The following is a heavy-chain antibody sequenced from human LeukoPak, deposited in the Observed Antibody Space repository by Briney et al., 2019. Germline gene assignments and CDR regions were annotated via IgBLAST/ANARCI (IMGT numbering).Heavy chain of an antibody. J-gene: IGHJ4*02. D-gene: IGHD1-26*01. CDR3: TAYTIMWEASYGY. V-gene: IGHV3-15*01. CDR1: GFTFNNAW. Sequence: GGSLRLSCTASGFTFNNAWMSWVRQAPGKGLEWVGRIKSKTDGGTTDYAALVKGRFTISRDDSKSTLYLQMSSLKTEDTAVYYWTAYTIMWEASYGYWGQGTLVTVSS. CDR2: IKSKTDGGTT.